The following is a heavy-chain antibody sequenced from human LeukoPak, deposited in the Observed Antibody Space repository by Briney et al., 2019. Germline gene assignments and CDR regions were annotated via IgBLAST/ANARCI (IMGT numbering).Heavy chain of an antibody. Sequence: GGSLRLSCAVSGITLSNYGMSWGRQAPGKGLEWVAGISDSGGRTNYADSVKGRFTISRDNPKNTLYLQMNSLRAEDTAVYSCAKRGVVIRVILVGFHKEAYYFDSWGQGALVTVSS. J-gene: IGHJ4*02. CDR1: GITLSNYG. D-gene: IGHD3-22*01. CDR2: ISDSGGRT. V-gene: IGHV3-23*01. CDR3: AKRGVVIRVILVGFHKEAYYFDS.